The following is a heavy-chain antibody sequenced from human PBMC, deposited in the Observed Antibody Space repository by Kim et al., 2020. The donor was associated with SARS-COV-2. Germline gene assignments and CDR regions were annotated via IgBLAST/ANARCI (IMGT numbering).Heavy chain of an antibody. CDR2: INHSGST. D-gene: IGHD3-10*01. J-gene: IGHJ6*02. Sequence: SETLSLTCAVYGGSFSGYYWSWIRQPPGKGLEWIGEINHSGSTNYNPSLKSRVTISVDTSKNQFSLKLSSVTAADTAVYYCARAPYGDYYYYYGMDVWGQGTTVTVSS. CDR3: ARAPYGDYYYYYGMDV. V-gene: IGHV4-34*01. CDR1: GGSFSGYY.